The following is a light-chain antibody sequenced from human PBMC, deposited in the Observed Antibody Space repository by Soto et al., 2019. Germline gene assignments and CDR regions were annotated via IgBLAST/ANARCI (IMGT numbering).Light chain of an antibody. CDR1: QSVSSSY. Sequence: EIVLTQSPGTLSLSPGERATLSCRASQSVSSSYLAWYQQHPGQAPRLLIYDASVRATGTPARFSGSGSGTAFTLTISSLEPEDFALYYCQQRSTWPTFGQGTRLEI. V-gene: IGKV3D-20*02. J-gene: IGKJ5*01. CDR2: DAS. CDR3: QQRSTWPT.